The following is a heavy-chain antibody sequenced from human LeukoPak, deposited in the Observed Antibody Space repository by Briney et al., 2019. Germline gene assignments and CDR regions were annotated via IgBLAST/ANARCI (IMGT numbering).Heavy chain of an antibody. V-gene: IGHV4-38-2*02. J-gene: IGHJ4*02. CDR2: IYHSGST. CDR3: ARNPQSGVPAAHYDFWSGYYKYYFDY. Sequence: PSETLSLTCTVSGYSISSGYYWGWIRQPPGKGLEWIGSIYHSGSTYYNPSLKSRVTISVDTSKNQFSLKLSSVTAADTAVYYCARNPQSGVPAAHYDFWSGYYKYYFDYWGQGTLVTVSS. D-gene: IGHD3-3*01. CDR1: GYSISSGYY.